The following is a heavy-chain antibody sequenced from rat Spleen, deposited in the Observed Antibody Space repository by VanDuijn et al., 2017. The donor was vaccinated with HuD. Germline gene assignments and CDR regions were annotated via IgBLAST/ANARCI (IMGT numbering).Heavy chain of an antibody. CDR1: GFSLSSYG. J-gene: IGHJ3*01. CDR2: IWGNGNT. V-gene: IGHV2-13*01. CDR3: ARSYGGYTSNWFPY. Sequence: QVHLKESGPGLVQPSQTLSLTCTVSGFSLSSYGVIWVRQPPGKGLEWMGVIWGNGNTDYNSALKSRLRISRDTSKSQVFLKMNSLQTDDTVIYFCARSYGGYTSNWFPYWGQGTLVTVSS. D-gene: IGHD1-11*01.